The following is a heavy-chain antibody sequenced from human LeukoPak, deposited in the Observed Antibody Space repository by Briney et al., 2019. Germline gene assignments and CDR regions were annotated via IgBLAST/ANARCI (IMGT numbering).Heavy chain of an antibody. V-gene: IGHV1-46*01. D-gene: IGHD5-24*01. Sequence: GASVKVSCKASGYTFTNSYIHCVRHPPGQVLVWMGLINPDGGNTNYAQNVQGRVTLTRDTSTSTVYMELSSLRSEDTAIYYCARIRDGYNDAYDIWGQGTVVTVPS. CDR2: INPDGGNT. CDR1: GYTFTNSY. CDR3: ARIRDGYNDAYDI. J-gene: IGHJ3*02.